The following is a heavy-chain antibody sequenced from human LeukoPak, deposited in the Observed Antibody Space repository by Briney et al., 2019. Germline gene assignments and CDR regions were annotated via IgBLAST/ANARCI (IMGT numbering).Heavy chain of an antibody. V-gene: IGHV1-69*04. Sequence: GASVKVSCKASGGTFSSYAISWVRQAPGQGLEWMGRIIPIFGIANYAQKFQGRVTITADKSTSTAYMELSSLRSEDTAVYYCARASERGGCNLFDYWGQGTLVTVSS. CDR3: ARASERGGCNLFDY. CDR1: GGTFSSYA. J-gene: IGHJ4*02. D-gene: IGHD5-24*01. CDR2: IIPIFGIA.